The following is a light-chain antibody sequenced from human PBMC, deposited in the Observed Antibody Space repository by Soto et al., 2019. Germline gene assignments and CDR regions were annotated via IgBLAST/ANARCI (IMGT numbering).Light chain of an antibody. Sequence: EMVLTQSPGTLSLSLGERATLSCRASQSVSSSYLAWYQQKPGQAPRLLIYGASRRVTGIPDRFSGSGSGTDFTLTISRLEPDDFAVYYCQQYGYSLWTFGPGTKVEIK. CDR2: GAS. CDR1: QSVSSSY. V-gene: IGKV3-20*01. J-gene: IGKJ1*01. CDR3: QQYGYSLWT.